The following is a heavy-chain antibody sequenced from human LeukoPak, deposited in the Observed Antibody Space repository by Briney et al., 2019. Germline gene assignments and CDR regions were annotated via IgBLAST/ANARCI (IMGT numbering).Heavy chain of an antibody. CDR3: ARDRWLTDAFDI. CDR2: IYYSGST. CDR1: GGSISSYY. V-gene: IGHV4-59*01. Sequence: SQTLSLTCTVSGGSISSYYWSWIRQPPGKGLEWIGYIYYSGSTNYNPSLKSRVTISVDTSKNQFSQKLSSVTAADTAVYYCARDRWLTDAFDIWGQGTMVTVSS. J-gene: IGHJ3*02. D-gene: IGHD5-24*01.